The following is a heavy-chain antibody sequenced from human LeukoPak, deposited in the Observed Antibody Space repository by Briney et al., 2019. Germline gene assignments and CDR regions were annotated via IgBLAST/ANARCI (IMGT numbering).Heavy chain of an antibody. CDR3: ARMSIAAAGPLAW. Sequence: PGGSLRLSCAASGFTFSSYSMNWVRQAPGKGLEWVSSISSSSSYIYYADSVKGRFTISRDNAKNSLYLQMNSLRAEDTAVYYCARMSIAAAGPLAWGGQGTLVAVSS. D-gene: IGHD6-13*01. CDR2: ISSSSSYI. V-gene: IGHV3-21*01. J-gene: IGHJ4*02. CDR1: GFTFSSYS.